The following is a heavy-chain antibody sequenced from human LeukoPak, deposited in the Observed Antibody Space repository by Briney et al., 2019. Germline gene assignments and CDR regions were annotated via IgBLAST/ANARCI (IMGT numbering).Heavy chain of an antibody. CDR1: GLTFSSYA. V-gene: IGHV3-30*04. CDR2: ISYDGSNK. J-gene: IGHJ5*02. D-gene: IGHD6-13*01. CDR3: ARGLAAAGIPHNWFDP. Sequence: PGGSLRLSCAASGLTFSSYAMHWVRQAPGKGLEWVAVISYDGSNKYYADSVKGRFTISRDNSKNTLYLQMNSLRAEDTAVYYCARGLAAAGIPHNWFDPWGQGTLVTVSS.